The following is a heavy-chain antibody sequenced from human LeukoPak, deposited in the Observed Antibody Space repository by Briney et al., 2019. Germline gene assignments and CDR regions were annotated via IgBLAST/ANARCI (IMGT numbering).Heavy chain of an antibody. Sequence: AGESLKISCQGSGFTFSSYWIGWVRQMPGKGLEWMGIIYPGDSDTRDSPSFQGQVTMSADKSTNTAYLQWSSLKASDTAMYYCARQAITSDYFDSWGQGTLVTVSS. D-gene: IGHD3-10*01. CDR3: ARQAITSDYFDS. CDR2: IYPGDSDT. CDR1: GFTFSSYW. J-gene: IGHJ4*02. V-gene: IGHV5-51*01.